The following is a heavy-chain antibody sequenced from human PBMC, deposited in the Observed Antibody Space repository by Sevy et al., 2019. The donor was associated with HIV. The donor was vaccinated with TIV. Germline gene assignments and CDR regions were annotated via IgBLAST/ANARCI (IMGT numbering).Heavy chain of an antibody. CDR2: IKSKSDGGTT. J-gene: IGHJ6*02. V-gene: IGHV3-15*01. D-gene: IGHD2-2*01. CDR3: TTDRHIVVVPAAPSPYYYYYGMDV. CDR1: GFTFSNAW. Sequence: GGSLRLSCAASGFTFSNAWMSWVRQAPWKGLEWVGRIKSKSDGGTTDYAAPVKGRFTISRDDSKNTLYLQMNSLKTDDTVVYYCTTDRHIVVVPAAPSPYYYYYGMDVWGQGTTVTVSS.